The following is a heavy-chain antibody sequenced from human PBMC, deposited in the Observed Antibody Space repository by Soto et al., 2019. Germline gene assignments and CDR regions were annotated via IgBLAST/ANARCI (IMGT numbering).Heavy chain of an antibody. CDR1: GYTIASYG. CDR3: ARGLGVTIPLYGMDV. V-gene: IGHV1-18*01. J-gene: IGHJ6*02. D-gene: IGHD3-3*01. Sequence: GASVEVCCKDSGYTIASYGMSWVRQEPRQGLEWMGWISAYNGNTNYAQKLQGRVTMTTDTSTSTAYMELRSLRSDDTAVYYCARGLGVTIPLYGMDVWGQGTTVTVSS. CDR2: ISAYNGNT.